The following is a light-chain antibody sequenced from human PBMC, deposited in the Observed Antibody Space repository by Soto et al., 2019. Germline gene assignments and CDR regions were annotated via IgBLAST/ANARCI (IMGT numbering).Light chain of an antibody. CDR1: SSNIGAGYD. Sequence: QSVLTQPPSVSGARGQRVTISCTGSSSNIGAGYDVHWYQQLPGTAPKLLIYVNNNRPSGVPDRFSASKSGTSASLVITGLQAEDEADYYCQSYDSSLSTSGVFGGGTKLTVL. J-gene: IGLJ3*02. CDR3: QSYDSSLSTSGV. CDR2: VNN. V-gene: IGLV1-40*01.